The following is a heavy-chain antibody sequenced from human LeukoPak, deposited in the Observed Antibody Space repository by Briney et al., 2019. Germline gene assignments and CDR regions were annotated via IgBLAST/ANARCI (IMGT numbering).Heavy chain of an antibody. Sequence: GGSLRLACAASGFTFSSYSMNWVRQAPGKGLEWVSSISSSSSYIYYADSVKGRFTISRDNAKNSLYLQMNSLRAEDTAVYYCARARLKGYRSSLGVYWGQGTLVTVSS. CDR2: ISSSSSYI. D-gene: IGHD6-13*01. V-gene: IGHV3-21*01. CDR1: GFTFSSYS. CDR3: ARARLKGYRSSLGVY. J-gene: IGHJ1*01.